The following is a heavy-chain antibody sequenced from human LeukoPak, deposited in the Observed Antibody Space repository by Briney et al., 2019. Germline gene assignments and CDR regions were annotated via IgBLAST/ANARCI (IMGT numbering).Heavy chain of an antibody. D-gene: IGHD5-24*01. CDR1: GFTFTNYY. V-gene: IGHV1-46*01. Sequence: ASVKVSCKASGFTFTNYYMRWVRQAPGQGLEWMGVINPSGGSTSYAQKFQGRVTMTRDTSTSTVYMELSSLTSEDTAVYYCARGRWLQTAYYFDYWGQGTLVTVSS. CDR3: ARGRWLQTAYYFDY. CDR2: INPSGGST. J-gene: IGHJ4*02.